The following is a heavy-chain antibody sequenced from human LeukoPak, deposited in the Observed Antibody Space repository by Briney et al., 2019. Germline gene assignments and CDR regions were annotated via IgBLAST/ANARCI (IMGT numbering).Heavy chain of an antibody. V-gene: IGHV4-59*08. D-gene: IGHD3-16*02. CDR2: IYYSGST. CDR3: VRHSTPYVWGSYHPAGMDV. J-gene: IGHJ6*02. Sequence: PSETLSLTCTVSGGSISSYYWSWIRQPPGKGLEWIGYIYYSGSTNYNPSLKSRVTISVDTSKNQFSLKLSSVTAADTAVYYCVRHSTPYVWGSYHPAGMDVWGQGTTVTVSS. CDR1: GGSISSYY.